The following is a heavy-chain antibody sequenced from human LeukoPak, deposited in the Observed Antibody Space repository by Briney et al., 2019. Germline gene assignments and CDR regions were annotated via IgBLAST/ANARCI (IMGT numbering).Heavy chain of an antibody. J-gene: IGHJ4*02. CDR2: INGGNGNT. CDR1: GYTFTNYA. Sequence: ASVKVSCKAFGYTFTNYAVNWVRQAPGQRLQWMGWINGGNGNTKYSQEFQGRVTIIRDTSASTVYMELISLRSEAMGVYYCARGIWSSHSVGYSFDFWGQGTLVTVSS. CDR3: ARGIWSSHSVGYSFDF. D-gene: IGHD5/OR15-5a*01. V-gene: IGHV1-3*03.